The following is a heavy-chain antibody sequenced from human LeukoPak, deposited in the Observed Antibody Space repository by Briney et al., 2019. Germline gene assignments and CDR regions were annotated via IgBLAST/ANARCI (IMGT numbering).Heavy chain of an antibody. D-gene: IGHD6-19*01. Sequence: ETLSLTCTVSGVSISSGGYYWSWLRQHPGKGLEWVSVIYSGGSTYYADSVKGRFTISRDNSKNTLYLQMNSLRAEDTAVYYCAREGIAVAGTDYWGQGTLVTVSS. CDR1: GVSISSGGYY. J-gene: IGHJ4*02. CDR2: IYSGGST. V-gene: IGHV3-66*01. CDR3: AREGIAVAGTDY.